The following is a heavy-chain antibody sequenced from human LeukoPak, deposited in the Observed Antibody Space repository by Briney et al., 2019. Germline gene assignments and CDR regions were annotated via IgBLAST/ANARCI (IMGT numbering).Heavy chain of an antibody. D-gene: IGHD3-10*01. CDR1: GYTFTGYY. J-gene: IGHJ4*02. CDR3: ASDYYGSGSYYNSLDY. CDR2: INPNSGGT. V-gene: IGHV1-2*02. Sequence: GASVKVSCKASGYTFTGYYMHWVRQAPGQGLEWMGWINPNSGGTNCAQKFQGRVTMTRDTSISTAYMELSRLRSDDTAVYYCASDYYGSGSYYNSLDYWGQGTLVTVSS.